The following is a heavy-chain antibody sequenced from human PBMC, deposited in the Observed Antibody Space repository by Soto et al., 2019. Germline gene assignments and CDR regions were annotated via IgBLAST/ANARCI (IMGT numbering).Heavy chain of an antibody. CDR1: GGSISSRSHY. Sequence: QLQLPESGPGLVKPSETLSLTCTVSGGSISSRSHYWGWIRQSPGKHLEWIGSSYYRGSTHYNPSLKTRVTISVNTSKNQLSVKVYSVIAADTPVYYCATADGFGVVTPFFHYCGQGILVTVSS. V-gene: IGHV4-39*01. J-gene: IGHJ4*02. CDR3: ATADGFGVVTPFFHY. D-gene: IGHD3-3*01. CDR2: SYYRGST.